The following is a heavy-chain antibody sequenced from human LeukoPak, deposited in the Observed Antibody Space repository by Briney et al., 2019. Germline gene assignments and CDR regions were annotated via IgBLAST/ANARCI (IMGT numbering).Heavy chain of an antibody. V-gene: IGHV3-7*01. CDR3: AGLHTAMVVDAFDI. CDR1: GFTFSSFW. J-gene: IGHJ3*02. D-gene: IGHD5-18*01. Sequence: GGSLRLSCAASGFTFSSFWMNWVRQAPGKGLEWVANIKQDGSERYYVDSVRGRFTISRDNAKKSLYLGMNSLRAEDTAVYYCAGLHTAMVVDAFDIWGQGTMVTVSS. CDR2: IKQDGSER.